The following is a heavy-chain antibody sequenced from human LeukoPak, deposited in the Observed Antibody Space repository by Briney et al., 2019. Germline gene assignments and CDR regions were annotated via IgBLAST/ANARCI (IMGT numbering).Heavy chain of an antibody. J-gene: IGHJ4*02. D-gene: IGHD4-11*01. V-gene: IGHV1-2*02. Sequence: ASVKVSCKASGYTFTGYYIHWVRQAPGQGLEWMGWNNPNSGDTNYAQKFQGRVTMTRDTSISTAYMELSRLRSDDPAVYYCARGGDSTNFDYWGQGTLVTVSS. CDR1: GYTFTGYY. CDR2: NNPNSGDT. CDR3: ARGGDSTNFDY.